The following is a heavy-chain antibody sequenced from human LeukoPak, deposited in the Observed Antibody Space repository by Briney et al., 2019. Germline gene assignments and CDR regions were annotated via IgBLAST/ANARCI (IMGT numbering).Heavy chain of an antibody. CDR3: ARVDNHGHSDY. V-gene: IGHV4-34*01. J-gene: IGHJ4*02. Sequence: SETLSLTCAVYGGSFSGYYWSWIRQPPGKGLEWIGEINHSGSTNYNPSLKSRVTMSVDTSKNQFSLKLSSVTAADTAVYYCARVDNHGHSDYWGQGTLVTVSS. D-gene: IGHD2-8*01. CDR1: GGSFSGYY. CDR2: INHSGST.